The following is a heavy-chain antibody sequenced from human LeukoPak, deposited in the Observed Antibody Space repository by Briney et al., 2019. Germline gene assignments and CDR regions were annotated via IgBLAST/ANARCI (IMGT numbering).Heavy chain of an antibody. CDR1: GFTVNNNY. CDR2: IYSSGTT. Sequence: GGSLRLSCAASGFTVNNNYMSCVRGAPGKGLECGSVIYSSGTTYYADPVRGRFSISRDSSKNTVYLQMNSLRVEDTAVYYCARDPGGSYSHGIWGQGTLVTVSS. V-gene: IGHV3-53*01. CDR3: ARDPGGSYSHGI. J-gene: IGHJ4*02. D-gene: IGHD1-26*01.